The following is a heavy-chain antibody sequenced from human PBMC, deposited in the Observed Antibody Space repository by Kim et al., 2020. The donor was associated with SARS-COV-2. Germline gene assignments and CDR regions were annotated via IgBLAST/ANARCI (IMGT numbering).Heavy chain of an antibody. CDR3: AKDIRASSPFDY. CDR2: ISASGGNT. CDR1: GFTFSSYV. D-gene: IGHD6-13*01. Sequence: GGSLRLSCAASGFTFSSYVMTWVRQAPGKGLEWVSSISASGGNTYYADSVQGRFTISRDISKNTLYLQMNSLRAEDTAVYYCAKDIRASSPFDYWGQGTLVTVSS. J-gene: IGHJ4*02. V-gene: IGHV3-23*01.